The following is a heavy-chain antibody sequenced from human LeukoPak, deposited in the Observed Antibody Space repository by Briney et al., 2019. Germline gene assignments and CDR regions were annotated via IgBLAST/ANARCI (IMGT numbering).Heavy chain of an antibody. J-gene: IGHJ4*02. D-gene: IGHD6-19*01. Sequence: RESGPALVKPTQTLTLTCTFSGFSLSTSGMCVSWIRQPPGKALEWLARIDWDNDKYYSTSLKTRLTISKDTSKNQVVLTMTNMDPVDTATYYCARIYYSSGSVYFDYWGQGTLVTVSS. V-gene: IGHV2-70*11. CDR3: ARIYYSSGSVYFDY. CDR1: GFSLSTSGMC. CDR2: IDWDNDK.